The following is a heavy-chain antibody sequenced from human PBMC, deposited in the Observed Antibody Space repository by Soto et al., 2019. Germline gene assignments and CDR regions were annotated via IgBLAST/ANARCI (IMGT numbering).Heavy chain of an antibody. V-gene: IGHV1-18*04. Sequence: ASVKVSCKASGYTFTSYGISWVRQAPGQGLEWMGWISAYNGNTNYAQKLQGRVTMTTDTSTSTAYMELRSLRSDDTAVYYCARDLAVAGTGGNWFDPWGQGTLVTVSS. CDR1: GYTFTSYG. J-gene: IGHJ5*02. CDR3: ARDLAVAGTGGNWFDP. D-gene: IGHD6-19*01. CDR2: ISAYNGNT.